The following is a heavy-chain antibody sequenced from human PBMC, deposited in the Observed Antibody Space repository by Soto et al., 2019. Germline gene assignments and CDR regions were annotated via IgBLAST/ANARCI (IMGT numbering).Heavy chain of an antibody. J-gene: IGHJ4*02. CDR1: GGSISSYS. Sequence: PSETLSLTCTVSGGSISSYSWSWIRQPPGKGLEWIGYIYYSGSTNYNPSLKSRVTISVDTSKNQFSLKLSSVTAADTAVYYCARGPSYYDSSGFGFDYWGQGTLVTVSS. CDR2: IYYSGST. CDR3: ARGPSYYDSSGFGFDY. V-gene: IGHV4-59*01. D-gene: IGHD3-22*01.